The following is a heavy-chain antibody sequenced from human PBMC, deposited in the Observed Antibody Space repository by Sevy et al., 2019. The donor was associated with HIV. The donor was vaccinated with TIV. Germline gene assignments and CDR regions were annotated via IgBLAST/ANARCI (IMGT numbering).Heavy chain of an antibody. CDR3: AKLAYCGGDCYPEGAFDI. CDR2: ISGSGGST. D-gene: IGHD2-21*02. V-gene: IGHV3-23*01. J-gene: IGHJ3*02. Sequence: GGSLRLSCAASGFTFSSYAMSWVRHAPGKGLEWVSAISGSGGSTYYADSVKGRFTISRDNSKNTLYLQMNSLRAEETAVYYCAKLAYCGGDCYPEGAFDIWGQGTMVTVSS. CDR1: GFTFSSYA.